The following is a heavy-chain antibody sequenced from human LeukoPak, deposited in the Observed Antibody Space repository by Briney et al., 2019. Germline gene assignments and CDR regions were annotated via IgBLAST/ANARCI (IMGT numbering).Heavy chain of an antibody. CDR2: ISAYNGNT. J-gene: IGHJ4*02. CDR1: GYTFTSYG. D-gene: IGHD3-22*01. CDR3: ARDAYRGITMIVVHYYFDY. Sequence: ASVKVSCKASGYTFTSYGISWVRQAPGQGLEWMGWISAYNGNTNYAQKLQGRVTMTTDTSTSTAYMELRSLRSDDTAVYYCARDAYRGITMIVVHYYFDYWGQGTLVNVSS. V-gene: IGHV1-18*01.